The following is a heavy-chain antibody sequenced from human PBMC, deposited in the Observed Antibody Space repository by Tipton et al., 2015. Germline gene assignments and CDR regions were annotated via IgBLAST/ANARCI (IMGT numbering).Heavy chain of an antibody. CDR3: ARSRGRHVRLFDS. CDR1: SDSINKYY. D-gene: IGHD3-10*01. Sequence: TLSLTCTVSSDSINKYYWSWIRQPPGKELQWIGYLQYSGGTNYNPSLESRVSMSVDTSKTQFSLEMRSVTATDTAVDYCARSRGRHVRLFDSSGHGTLVAFSS. CDR2: LQYSGGT. V-gene: IGHV4-59*01. J-gene: IGHJ5*01.